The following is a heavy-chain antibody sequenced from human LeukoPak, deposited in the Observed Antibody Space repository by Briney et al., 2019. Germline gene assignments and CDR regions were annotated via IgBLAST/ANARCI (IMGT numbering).Heavy chain of an antibody. CDR3: ARHPATVTDSYYFDY. CDR2: IYYSGST. J-gene: IGHJ4*02. V-gene: IGHV4-39*01. D-gene: IGHD4-17*01. CDR1: GGSISSSSYC. Sequence: SETLSLTCTVSGGSISSSSYCWGWIRQPPGQGLEWIGSIYYSGSTYYNPSLKSRVTISVDTSKNQFSLKLSSVTAADTAVYYCARHPATVTDSYYFDYWGQGTLVTVSS.